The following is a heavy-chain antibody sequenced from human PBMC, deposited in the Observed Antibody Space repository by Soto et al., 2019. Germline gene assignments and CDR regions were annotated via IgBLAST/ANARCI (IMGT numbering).Heavy chain of an antibody. CDR1: GFNFSAHY. D-gene: IGHD1-7*01. Sequence: VQLVESGGGLVQPGGSLRLSCVASGFNFSAHYMSWIRQAPGKGLEWVSYISGTSSYTNNADSVKGRFTISRDNARNSVFLQMDSLRVEDTGVYYCAKEGPDGSTWNFYGMDVGGQGTTVIVSS. V-gene: IGHV3-11*06. CDR2: ISGTSSYT. CDR3: AKEGPDGSTWNFYGMDV. J-gene: IGHJ6*02.